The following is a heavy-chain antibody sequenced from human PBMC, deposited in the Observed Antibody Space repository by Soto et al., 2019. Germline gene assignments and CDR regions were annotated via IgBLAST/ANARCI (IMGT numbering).Heavy chain of an antibody. CDR1: GRSFSGYY. CDR3: ARSHYDSSGYYLHR. J-gene: IGHJ4*02. Sequence: PSETLSLTCAVYGRSFSGYYWRWIRQPPGQGLEWIGEINHSGRTNYNPSLKSRVTISVDTSKNQFSLKLSSVTAADTAVYYCARSHYDSSGYYLHRWGQGTLVTVSS. D-gene: IGHD3-22*01. CDR2: INHSGRT. V-gene: IGHV4-34*01.